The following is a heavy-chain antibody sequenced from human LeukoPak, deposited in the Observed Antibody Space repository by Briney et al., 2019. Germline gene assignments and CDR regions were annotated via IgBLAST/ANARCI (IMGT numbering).Heavy chain of an antibody. CDR1: GGSISSYS. D-gene: IGHD3-10*01. CDR2: ISSSGST. V-gene: IGHV4-4*09. CDR3: ARRGEYYDH. Sequence: PSETLSLTCIVSGGSISSYSWSWIRQPPGERLEWIGYISSSGSTASNPSLKSRVTISVDTSKSQFSLKMTSVTAADTAVYYCARRGEYYDHWGQGTLVTVSS. J-gene: IGHJ4*02.